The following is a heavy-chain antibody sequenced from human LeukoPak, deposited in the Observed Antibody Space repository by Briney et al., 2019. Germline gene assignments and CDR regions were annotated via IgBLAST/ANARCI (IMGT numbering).Heavy chain of an antibody. D-gene: IGHD4-23*01. CDR2: INPNSGGI. CDR1: GYTFTGYY. J-gene: IGHJ4*02. CDR3: ARADGDYGGSYGC. Sequence: ASVKVSCKASGYTFTGYYMHWVRQAPGRGPEWMGWINPNSGGINYAQKFQGRVTMTRDTSISTAYMELSRLRSDDTAVYYCARADGDYGGSYGCWGQGTLVTVSS. V-gene: IGHV1-2*02.